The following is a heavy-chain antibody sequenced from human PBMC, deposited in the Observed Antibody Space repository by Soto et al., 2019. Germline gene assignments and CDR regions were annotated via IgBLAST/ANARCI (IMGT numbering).Heavy chain of an antibody. V-gene: IGHV4-30-4*01. Sequence: SETLSLTCTVSGGSISSGDYYWSWIRQPPGKGLEWIGYIYYSGSTYYNPSLKSRVTISVDTSKNQFSLKLSSVTAADTAVYYCARGSDYYDTSGYFYFDSWGQGTLVTVSS. CDR2: IYYSGST. D-gene: IGHD3-22*01. J-gene: IGHJ4*02. CDR3: ARGSDYYDTSGYFYFDS. CDR1: GGSISSGDYY.